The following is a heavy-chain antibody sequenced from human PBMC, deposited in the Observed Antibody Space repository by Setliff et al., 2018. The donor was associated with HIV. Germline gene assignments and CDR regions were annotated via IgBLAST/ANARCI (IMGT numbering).Heavy chain of an antibody. V-gene: IGHV1-69*05. CDR2: LLPLFETT. CDR1: GYTFTDYY. Sequence: SVKVSCKASGYTFTDYYIHWVRQAPGQGLEWVGGLLPLFETTTYAQTFQGRVSITTDESTSTTYMELSSLRSDDTAVYYCARGQVVGYTYSGIELWGQGTLVTVSS. J-gene: IGHJ4*02. CDR3: ARGQVVGYTYSGIEL. D-gene: IGHD5-18*01.